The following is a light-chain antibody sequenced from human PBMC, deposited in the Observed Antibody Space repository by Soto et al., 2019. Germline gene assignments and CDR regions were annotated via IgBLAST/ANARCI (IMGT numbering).Light chain of an antibody. Sequence: QSVLTQSPSVSAAPGQKVTISCSGSSSNIGNNYVSWYQQLPGTAPKLLIYDNNKRPSGIPDRFSGSKSGTSGTLDITGLQTGDEADYYCAAWDDILNGWVFGGGTKLTVL. CDR3: AAWDDILNGWV. CDR1: SSNIGNNY. V-gene: IGLV1-51*01. CDR2: DNN. J-gene: IGLJ3*02.